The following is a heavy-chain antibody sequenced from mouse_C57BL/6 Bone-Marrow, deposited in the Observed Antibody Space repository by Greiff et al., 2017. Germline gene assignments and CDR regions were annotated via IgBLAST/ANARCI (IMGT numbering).Heavy chain of an antibody. D-gene: IGHD1-1*01. CDR3: ERDDYYGSRLYWYFDV. Sequence: QVQLQQPGAELVKPGASVKLSCKASGYTFTSYWMHWVKQRPGQGLEWIGMIHPNSGSTNYNEKFKSKATLTVDKSSSTAYMQLSSLTSEDSAVYYGERDDYYGSRLYWYFDVWGTGTTVTVSS. CDR2: IHPNSGST. J-gene: IGHJ1*03. V-gene: IGHV1-64*01. CDR1: GYTFTSYW.